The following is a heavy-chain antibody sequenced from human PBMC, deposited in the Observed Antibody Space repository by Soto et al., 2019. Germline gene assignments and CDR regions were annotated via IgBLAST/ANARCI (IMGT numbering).Heavy chain of an antibody. CDR3: ARTALGWLDP. V-gene: IGHV4-59*01. Sequence: SETLSLTCSVSGASISSYYWSWIRQPPGKGLEWIGYIFYSGSSGSTNYNPSLKSRVTISVDTSKNQFSLKLSSVTAADTAVYYCARTALGWLDPWGQGTLVTVSS. CDR1: GASISSYY. D-gene: IGHD2-21*02. J-gene: IGHJ5*02. CDR2: IFYSGSSGST.